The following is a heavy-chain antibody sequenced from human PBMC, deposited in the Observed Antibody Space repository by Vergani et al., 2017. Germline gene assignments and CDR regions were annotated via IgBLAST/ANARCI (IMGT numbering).Heavy chain of an antibody. Sequence: QVKLQESGPGLVKPSETLPLTCTVSGASVNSYYWSWIRQPRGKGLEWMGYVSFRGDTRYDPSVKGRMTISLNTSSNQFALYLTSLTAADTAVYYCARSRIYYCAESPDYWGQGTLVTVSS. D-gene: IGHD3-10*01. J-gene: IGHJ4*02. V-gene: IGHV4-59*02. CDR3: ARSRIYYCAESPDY. CDR2: VSFRGDT. CDR1: GASVNSYY.